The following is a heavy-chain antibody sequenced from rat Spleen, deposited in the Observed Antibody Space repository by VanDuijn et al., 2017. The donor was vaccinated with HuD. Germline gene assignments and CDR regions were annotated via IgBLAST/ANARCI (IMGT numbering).Heavy chain of an antibody. D-gene: IGHD1-4*01. CDR2: SWVGGIA. J-gene: IGHJ4*01. CDR1: GFSLASYN. CDR3: ARSTGGYVMDA. V-gene: IGHV2-30*01. Sequence: QVQLKESGPRLVQPSQTLSLTCTVSGFSLASYNVHWVRQPPGRGLEWMGISWVGGIADCNSVLKSRLSISRDTSKSQVFLKMNSLQTEDTAMYFCARSTGGYVMDAWGQGTLVTVSS.